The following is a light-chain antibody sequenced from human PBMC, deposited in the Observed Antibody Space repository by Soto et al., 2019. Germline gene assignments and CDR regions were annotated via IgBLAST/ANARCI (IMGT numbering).Light chain of an antibody. Sequence: IVMTQSPATLSVSPGERATLSCRASQSINSNLAWYQQKPGQAPRLLMFRASIRATGFPARFSGSGSGTEFNITISSLQSEDSAIYYCQQYNNWPRATFGGGTK. J-gene: IGKJ4*01. V-gene: IGKV3-15*01. CDR2: RAS. CDR3: QQYNNWPRAT. CDR1: QSINSN.